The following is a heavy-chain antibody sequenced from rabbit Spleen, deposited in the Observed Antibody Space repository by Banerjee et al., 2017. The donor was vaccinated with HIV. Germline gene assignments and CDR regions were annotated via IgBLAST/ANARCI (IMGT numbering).Heavy chain of an antibody. Sequence: QLKESGGGLVQPGGSLKLSCKGSGFDFSSYYMSWVRQAPGKGLEWIGYIDPFFGTTYFASWVNGRFTISSDNAQNTLYLQLNSLTAADTATYFCVRGASSSGYYSLWGPGTLVTVS. CDR2: IDPFFGTT. D-gene: IGHD1-1*01. CDR3: VRGASSSGYYSL. J-gene: IGHJ4*01. CDR1: GFDFSSYY. V-gene: IGHV1S7*01.